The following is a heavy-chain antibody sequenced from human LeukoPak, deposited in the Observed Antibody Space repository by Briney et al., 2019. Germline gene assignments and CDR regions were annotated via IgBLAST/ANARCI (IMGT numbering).Heavy chain of an antibody. CDR2: IYYSGST. CDR3: ARGRYYGSGSYGAFDI. CDR1: GGSISSYY. V-gene: IGHV4-39*07. D-gene: IGHD3-10*01. Sequence: SETLSLTCTVSGGSISSYYWSWIRQPPGKGLEWIGSIYYSGSTYYNPSLKSRVTISVDTSKNQFSLKLSSVTAADTAVYYCARGRYYGSGSYGAFDIWGQGTMVTVSS. J-gene: IGHJ3*02.